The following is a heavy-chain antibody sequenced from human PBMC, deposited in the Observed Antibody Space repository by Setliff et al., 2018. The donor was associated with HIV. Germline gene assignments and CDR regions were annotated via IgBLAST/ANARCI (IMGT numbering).Heavy chain of an antibody. CDR2: FYCSGST. J-gene: IGHJ4*02. V-gene: IGHV4-61*10. CDR1: GGSITSGSYY. D-gene: IGHD3-22*01. Sequence: SETLSLTCTVSGGSITSGSYYWSWIRQPAGKGLEWIGRFYCSGSTNYNPSLKSRVTISVDTSKNQFSLKLSSVTAADTAVYYCARGKNYYDSSGYHYWGQGTLVTVSS. CDR3: ARGKNYYDSSGYHY.